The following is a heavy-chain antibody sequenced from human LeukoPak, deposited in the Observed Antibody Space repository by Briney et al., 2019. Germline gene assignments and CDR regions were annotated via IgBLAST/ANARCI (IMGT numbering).Heavy chain of an antibody. J-gene: IGHJ4*02. CDR2: ISGSGGST. V-gene: IGHV3-23*01. Sequence: GGSLRLSCAASGFTFSSYAMSWVRQAPGKGLEWVSAISGSGGSTYYADSVKGRFTISRDNSKNTLYLQMNSLRAEDTAVYYCAYGEDCWSGYYSWGQGTLVTASS. D-gene: IGHD3-3*01. CDR3: AYGEDCWSGYYS. CDR1: GFTFSSYA.